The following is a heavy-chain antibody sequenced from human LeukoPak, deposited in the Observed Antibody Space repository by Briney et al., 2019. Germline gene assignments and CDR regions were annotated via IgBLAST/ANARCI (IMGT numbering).Heavy chain of an antibody. Sequence: ASVKVSCKASGYTFTGYYMYWVRQAPGQGLEWMGRINPNSGGTNYAQKFQGRVTMTRDTSISTAYMELSRLRSDDTAVYYCAREGVQNDAFDIWGQGTMVTVSS. J-gene: IGHJ3*02. CDR3: AREGVQNDAFDI. V-gene: IGHV1-2*06. CDR2: INPNSGGT. CDR1: GYTFTGYY. D-gene: IGHD1-1*01.